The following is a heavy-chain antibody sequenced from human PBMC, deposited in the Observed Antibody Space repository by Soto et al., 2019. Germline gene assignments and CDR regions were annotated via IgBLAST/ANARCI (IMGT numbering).Heavy chain of an antibody. J-gene: IGHJ4*02. D-gene: IGHD6-19*01. CDR3: ARGEQWLEYLPFDY. V-gene: IGHV3-33*01. CDR2: IWYDGSNK. CDR1: GFTFSSYG. Sequence: GGSLRLSCAASGFTFSSYGMHWVRQAPGKGLEWVAVIWYDGSNKYYADSVKGRFTISRDNSKNTLYLQMNSLRAEDTAVYYCARGEQWLEYLPFDYWGQGTLVTVSS.